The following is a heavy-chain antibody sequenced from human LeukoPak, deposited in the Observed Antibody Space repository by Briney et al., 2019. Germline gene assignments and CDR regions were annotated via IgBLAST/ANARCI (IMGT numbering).Heavy chain of an antibody. CDR3: ASRCSGGSCYYTAGDC. V-gene: IGHV4-39*01. J-gene: IGHJ4*02. Sequence: SETLSLTCTVSGGSTSSSSYYWGWIRQPPGKGLEWIVSIYYSRSTYYNPSLKSRVTISVDTSKNQFSLKLSSVTAADTAVYYCASRCSGGSCYYTAGDCWGQGTLVTVSS. D-gene: IGHD2-15*01. CDR1: GGSTSSSSYY. CDR2: IYYSRST.